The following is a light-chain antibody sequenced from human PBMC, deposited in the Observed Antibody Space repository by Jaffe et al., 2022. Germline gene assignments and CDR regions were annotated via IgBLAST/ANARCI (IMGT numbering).Light chain of an antibody. V-gene: IGLV2-11*01. CDR3: CSYAGSYTDVL. CDR2: DVN. Sequence: QSALTQPPSVSGSVGQSVTISCAGARSDVGGYIYVSWYHQHPGKAPELIIYDVNKRPSGVPDRFSGSKSGNTASLTISGLQAEDEADYYCCSYAGSYTDVLFGGGTKLTVL. CDR1: RSDVGGYIY. J-gene: IGLJ2*01.